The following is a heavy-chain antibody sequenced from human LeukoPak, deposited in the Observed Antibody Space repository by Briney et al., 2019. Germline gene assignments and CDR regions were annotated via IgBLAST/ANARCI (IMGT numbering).Heavy chain of an antibody. V-gene: IGHV7-4-1*02. D-gene: IGHD2-21*02. Sequence: ASVKVSCKASEYTFTSYAMNWVRQAPGQGLEWMGWINTNTGNPTYAQGFTGRFVFSLDTSVSTAYLQISSLKAEDTAVYYCASGGIVVVTATDDAFDIWGQGTMVTVSS. CDR1: EYTFTSYA. J-gene: IGHJ3*02. CDR2: INTNTGNP. CDR3: ASGGIVVVTATDDAFDI.